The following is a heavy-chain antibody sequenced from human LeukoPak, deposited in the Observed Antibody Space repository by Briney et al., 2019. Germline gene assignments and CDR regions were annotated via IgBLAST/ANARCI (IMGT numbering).Heavy chain of an antibody. J-gene: IGHJ4*02. CDR3: ATTKEGIAVAGYFDY. V-gene: IGHV1-69*13. CDR1: GGTFSSYA. CDR2: IVPIFGTA. Sequence: GASVKVSCKASGGTFSSYAISWVRQAPGQGREWMGGIVPIFGTANYAQKFQGRVTITADESTSTAYMELSSLRSEDTAVYYCATTKEGIAVAGYFDYWGQGTLVTVSS. D-gene: IGHD6-19*01.